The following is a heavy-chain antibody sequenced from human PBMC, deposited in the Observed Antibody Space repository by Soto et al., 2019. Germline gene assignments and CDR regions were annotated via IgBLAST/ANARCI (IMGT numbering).Heavy chain of an antibody. V-gene: IGHV4-61*01. D-gene: IGHD5-18*01. CDR2: IYYSGST. J-gene: IGHJ6*02. Sequence: PSETLSLTCTVSGGSVSSGSYYWSWIRQPPGKGLEWIGYIYYSGSTNYNPSLKSRVTISVDTSKNQFSLKLSSVTAADTAVYYCAIVTDMVTVYGMDVSGQGTTVTVSS. CDR3: AIVTDMVTVYGMDV. CDR1: GGSVSSGSYY.